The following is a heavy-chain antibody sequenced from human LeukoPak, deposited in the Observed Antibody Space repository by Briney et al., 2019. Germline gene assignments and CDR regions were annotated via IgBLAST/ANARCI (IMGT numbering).Heavy chain of an antibody. CDR2: ISPTGGTP. CDR3: AKDQESSGWYSGAFDI. J-gene: IGHJ3*02. D-gene: IGHD6-19*01. CDR1: GFTYSNYA. Sequence: GGSLRLSCAASGFTYSNYAMTWVRQAPGKGLEWVSTISPTGGTPYYADSVKGRFTISRDNSKNTLYLQMNSLRAEDTAVYYCAKDQESSGWYSGAFDIWGQGTMVTVSS. V-gene: IGHV3-23*01.